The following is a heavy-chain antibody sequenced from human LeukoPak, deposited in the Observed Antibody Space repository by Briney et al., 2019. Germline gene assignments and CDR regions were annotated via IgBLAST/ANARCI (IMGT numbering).Heavy chain of an antibody. D-gene: IGHD5-18*01. Sequence: GGSLRLSCAASGFTFSSYSMNWVRQAPGKGLEWVSSISSSSIYIYYADPVKGRFTISRDNAKNSLYLQMNSLRAEDTAVYYCARGADNYGYIFDYWGQGTLVTVSS. V-gene: IGHV3-21*01. CDR3: ARGADNYGYIFDY. CDR1: GFTFSSYS. J-gene: IGHJ4*02. CDR2: ISSSSIYI.